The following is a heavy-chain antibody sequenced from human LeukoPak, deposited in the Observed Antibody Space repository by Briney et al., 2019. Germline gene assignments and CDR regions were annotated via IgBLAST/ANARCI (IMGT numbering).Heavy chain of an antibody. CDR3: ARHIGYSYDSSRYSDAFDI. J-gene: IGHJ3*02. D-gene: IGHD3-22*01. CDR2: IYPADSGT. CDR1: GYSFNPYW. Sequence: GESLKVSCQASGYSFNPYWIGWVRQMPGIGLEWMGNIYPADSGTRYSPSFQGQITISADKSIVTAYPQWNSLQASDTAMYYCARHIGYSYDSSRYSDAFDIWGQGTMVTVSS. V-gene: IGHV5-51*01.